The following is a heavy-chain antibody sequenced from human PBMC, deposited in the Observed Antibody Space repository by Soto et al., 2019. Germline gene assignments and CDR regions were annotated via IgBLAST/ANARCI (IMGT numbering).Heavy chain of an antibody. V-gene: IGHV4-39*02. Sequence: QLQLQESGPGLVKPSETLSLTCTVSGGSISSSSYYWGWIRQPPGKGLEWIGSIYYSGSTFYSPSLRSRVTISVDTSKNQFSLRVSSVTAADPAVYYGAREYSSAPDYWGQGTLVTVSS. CDR1: GGSISSSSYY. CDR2: IYYSGST. J-gene: IGHJ4*02. D-gene: IGHD6-25*01. CDR3: AREYSSAPDY.